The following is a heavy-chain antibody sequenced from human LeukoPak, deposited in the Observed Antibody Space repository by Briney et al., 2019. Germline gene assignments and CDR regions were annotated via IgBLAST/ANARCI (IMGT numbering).Heavy chain of an antibody. J-gene: IGHJ4*02. CDR2: IYYSGST. CDR1: GGSISSGGYY. CDR3: ARVLAGYFDY. V-gene: IGHV4-31*03. Sequence: SQTLSLTCTVSGGSISSGGYYWSWIRQHPGKGLEWIGYIYYSGSTYYNPSLKSRVTISVDTSKNQFSLKLSPVTAADTAVYYCARVLAGYFDYWGQGTLVTVSS. D-gene: IGHD6-19*01.